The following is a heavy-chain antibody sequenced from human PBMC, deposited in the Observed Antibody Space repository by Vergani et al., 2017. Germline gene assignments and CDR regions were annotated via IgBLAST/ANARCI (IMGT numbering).Heavy chain of an antibody. D-gene: IGHD4-23*01. CDR2: IKQDGSEK. J-gene: IGHJ4*02. Sequence: VQLVESGGGVVQPGRSLRLSCAASGFTFSSYGMHWVRQAPGKGLEWVANIKQDGSEKYYVDSVKGRFTISRDNAKNSLYLQMNSLRAEDTAVYYCARVRWLTIPGDYWGQGTLVTVSS. CDR1: GFTFSSYG. CDR3: ARVRWLTIPGDY. V-gene: IGHV3-7*01.